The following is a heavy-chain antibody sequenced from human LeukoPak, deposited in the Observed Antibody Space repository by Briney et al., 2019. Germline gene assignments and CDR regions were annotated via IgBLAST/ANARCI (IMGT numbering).Heavy chain of an antibody. Sequence: GGSLRLSCITSGFNFGDYAVSWFRQAPGKGLEWLGFIKSKVYRCTTEYSASVKGRFTISRDDSKIIAYLQINSLKPEDTAVYYCTRDVVAGLYYYYYYYMDVWGKGTTVTVSS. CDR1: GFNFGDYA. D-gene: IGHD6-19*01. J-gene: IGHJ6*03. CDR2: IKSKVYRCTT. V-gene: IGHV3-49*03. CDR3: TRDVVAGLYYYYYYYMDV.